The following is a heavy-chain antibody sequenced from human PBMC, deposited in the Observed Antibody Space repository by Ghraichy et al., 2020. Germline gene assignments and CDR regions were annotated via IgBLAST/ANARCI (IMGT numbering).Heavy chain of an antibody. D-gene: IGHD6-13*01. V-gene: IGHV3-23*01. Sequence: GGSLRLSCAASGFTFTKYAMSWVRQAPGKGLEWVSAISGSGTVTHYADSVKGRFTVSRDNSQNTLYLQMNTLRGEDTAIFYCARGSGSNSWYWALNYWGQGTLVTVSS. CDR3: ARGSGSNSWYWALNY. J-gene: IGHJ4*02. CDR2: ISGSGTVT. CDR1: GFTFTKYA.